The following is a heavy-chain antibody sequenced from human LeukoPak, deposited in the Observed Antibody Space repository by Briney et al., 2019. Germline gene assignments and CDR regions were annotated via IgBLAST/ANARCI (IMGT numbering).Heavy chain of an antibody. V-gene: IGHV3-74*01. CDR1: GFAFSSYW. D-gene: IGHD2-15*01. CDR3: ARGSFKGSGGSSIHLFNY. CDR2: INSDGSST. Sequence: GRSLRLSCAASGFAFSSYWMHWVRQAPGKGLVWVSRINSDGSSTSYADSVKGRFTISRDNAKNTLYLQMNSLRAEDTAVYYCARGSFKGSGGSSIHLFNYWGQGTLSPSPQ. J-gene: IGHJ4*02.